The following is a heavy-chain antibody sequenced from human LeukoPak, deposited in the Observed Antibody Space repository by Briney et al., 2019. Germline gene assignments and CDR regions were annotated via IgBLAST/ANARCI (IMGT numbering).Heavy chain of an antibody. V-gene: IGHV1-18*01. CDR2: ISAYNGNT. J-gene: IGHJ4*02. D-gene: IGHD6-6*01. CDR3: ARDLRYSSSFYGTFADY. CDR1: GYTFTSYG. Sequence: ASVKVSCKASGYTFTSYGISWVRQAPGQGLEWMGWISAYNGNTNYAQKLQGRVTMTTDTSTSTAYMELRSLRSDDTAVYYCARDLRYSSSFYGTFADYWGQGTLVTVSS.